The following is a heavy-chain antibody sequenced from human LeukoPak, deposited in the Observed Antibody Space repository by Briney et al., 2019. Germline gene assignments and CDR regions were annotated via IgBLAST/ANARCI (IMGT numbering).Heavy chain of an antibody. CDR2: VSSSGSGDNT. J-gene: IGHJ4*02. V-gene: IGHV3-23*01. Sequence: GGSLRLSCAASGVTLSTYAMSWARQAPGKGLEWVSGVSSSGSGDNTYYADSVKGRFTISRDSSKNTLFLHMNTLRAEDTAIYYCAKVSSNYYGSGSYQTLDYWGQGTLVTVSS. D-gene: IGHD3-10*01. CDR3: AKVSSNYYGSGSYQTLDY. CDR1: GVTLSTYA.